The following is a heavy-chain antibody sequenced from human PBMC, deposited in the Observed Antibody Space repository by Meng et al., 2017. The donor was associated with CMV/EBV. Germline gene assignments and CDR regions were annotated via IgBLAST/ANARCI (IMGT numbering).Heavy chain of an antibody. CDR1: GFTFSSYA. D-gene: IGHD6-13*01. J-gene: IGHJ4*02. V-gene: IGHV3-30-3*01. CDR3: ARDPIAAAGNYFDY. CDR2: ISYDGSNK. Sequence: GESLKISCAASGFTFSSYAMHWVRQAPGKGLEWVAVISYDGSNKYYADSVKGRFTISRDNSKNTLYLQMNSLRAGDTAVYYCARDPIAAAGNYFDYWGQGTLVTVSS.